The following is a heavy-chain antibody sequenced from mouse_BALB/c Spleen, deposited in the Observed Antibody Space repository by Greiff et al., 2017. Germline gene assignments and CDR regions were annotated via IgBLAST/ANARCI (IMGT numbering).Heavy chain of an antibody. CDR3: ARVCSYDAMDY. CDR2: IRNKANGYTT. V-gene: IGHV7-3*02. J-gene: IGHJ4*01. CDR1: GFTFTDYY. D-gene: IGHD1-1*01. Sequence: EVNLVESGGGLVQPGGSLRLSCATSGFTFTDYYMSWVRQPPGKALEWLGFIRNKANGYTTEYSASVKGRFTISRDNSQSILYLQMNTLRAEDSATYYCARVCSYDAMDYWGQGTSVTVSS.